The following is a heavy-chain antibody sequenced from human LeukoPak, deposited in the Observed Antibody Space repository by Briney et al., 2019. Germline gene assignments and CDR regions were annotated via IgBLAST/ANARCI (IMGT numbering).Heavy chain of an antibody. CDR3: ARGEIGDCSSTSCYSSYFQH. CDR1: GGSFSGYY. Sequence: SETPSLTCAVYGGSFSGYYWSWIRQPPGKGLEWIGEINHSGSTNYNPSLKSRVTISVDTSKNQFSLKLSSVTAADTAVYYCARGEIGDCSSTSCYSSYFQHWGQGTLVTVSS. J-gene: IGHJ1*01. CDR2: INHSGST. D-gene: IGHD2-2*02. V-gene: IGHV4-34*01.